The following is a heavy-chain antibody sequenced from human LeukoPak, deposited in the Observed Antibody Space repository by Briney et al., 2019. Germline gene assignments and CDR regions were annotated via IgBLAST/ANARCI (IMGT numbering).Heavy chain of an antibody. Sequence: GASVTVSCKVSGYSVTELSMHWVRQAPGLGLEWMGGFYREDDAPVYAQQFQGRVTMTEDTSTDTAYMELSSLRSEDTALYYCATLDSYYDSSGRPLLPDWGQGTLVTVSS. D-gene: IGHD3-22*01. CDR2: FYREDDAP. J-gene: IGHJ4*02. CDR3: ATLDSYYDSSGRPLLPD. V-gene: IGHV1-24*01. CDR1: GYSVTELS.